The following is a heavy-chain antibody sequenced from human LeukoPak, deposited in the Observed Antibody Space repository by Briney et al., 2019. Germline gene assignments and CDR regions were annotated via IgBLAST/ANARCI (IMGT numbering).Heavy chain of an antibody. CDR1: GGTFSRYA. V-gene: IGHV1-69*13. J-gene: IGHJ4*02. CDR3: SISEPPLYYFDY. Sequence: SVKVSCKASGGTFSRYAISWVRQAPGQGLEWMGGIIPIFGTANYAQKFQGRVTITADESTSTAYMELSSLRSEDTAVYYCSISEPPLYYFDYWGQGTLVTVSS. CDR2: IIPIFGTA. D-gene: IGHD1-26*01.